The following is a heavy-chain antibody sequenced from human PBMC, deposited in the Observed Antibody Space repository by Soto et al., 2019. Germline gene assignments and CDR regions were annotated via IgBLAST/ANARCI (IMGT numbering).Heavy chain of an antibody. CDR2: IYYSGST. D-gene: IGHD3-10*01. CDR3: ARQYGSGSYYIYEPDY. J-gene: IGHJ4*02. Sequence: PSETLSLTCTVSGGSISSGGYYWSWIRQHPGKGLEWIGYIYYSGSTYYNPSLKSRVTISVDTSKNQFSLKLSSVTAADTAVYYCARQYGSGSYYIYEPDYWGQGTLVTSPQ. V-gene: IGHV4-31*03. CDR1: GGSISSGGYY.